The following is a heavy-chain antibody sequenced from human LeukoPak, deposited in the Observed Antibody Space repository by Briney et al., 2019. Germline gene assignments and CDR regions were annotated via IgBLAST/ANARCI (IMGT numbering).Heavy chain of an antibody. CDR3: ARAPTVLVGYCSSSSCQADY. CDR1: GFTFSSYW. D-gene: IGHD2-2*01. CDR2: IDPSSTYI. Sequence: GGSLRLSCVASGFTFSSYWMHWVRQDPRKGLVWVSAIDPSSTYIYYADSVKGRFTISRDNAENSLYLQMNSLRVEDTAVYYCARAPTVLVGYCSSSSCQADYWGQGTLLTVSS. J-gene: IGHJ4*02. V-gene: IGHV3-21*01.